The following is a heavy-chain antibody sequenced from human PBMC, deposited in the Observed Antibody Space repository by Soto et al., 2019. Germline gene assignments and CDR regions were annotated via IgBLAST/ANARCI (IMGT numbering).Heavy chain of an antibody. CDR1: GFTFSSYS. J-gene: IGHJ6*03. CDR2: ISSSSSYI. CDR3: AGEITGTTIATPMDV. Sequence: GGSLRLSCAASGFTFSSYSMNWVRQAPGKGLEWVSSISSSSSYIYYADSVKGRFTISRDNAKNSLYLQMNSLRAEDTAVYYCAGEITGTTIATPMDVWGKGTTVTVSS. D-gene: IGHD1-7*01. V-gene: IGHV3-21*01.